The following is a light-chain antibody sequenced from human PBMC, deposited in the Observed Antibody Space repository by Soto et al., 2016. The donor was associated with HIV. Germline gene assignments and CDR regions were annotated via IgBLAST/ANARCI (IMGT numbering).Light chain of an antibody. V-gene: IGKV1-33*01. J-gene: IGKJ4*01. CDR3: QHFDSLPLA. CDR1: LDITNR. CDR2: DAS. Sequence: IQMTQSPSSLSASVGDRVTITCQANLDITNRVNWYQHKPGKPPKLLIHDASNLETGIPSRFSGGGSGTHFTFTISSLQPEDIGTYYCQHFDSLPLAFGGGTKVE.